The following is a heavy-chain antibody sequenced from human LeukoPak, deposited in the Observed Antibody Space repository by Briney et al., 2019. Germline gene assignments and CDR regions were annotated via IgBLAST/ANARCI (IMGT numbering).Heavy chain of an antibody. V-gene: IGHV4-4*07. D-gene: IGHD4-17*01. CDR2: IYTSGST. Sequence: SSETLSLTCAVSGGSISSYYWSWIRQPAGKGLEWIGRIYTSGSTNYNPSLKSRVTMPVDTSKNQFSLKLSSVTAADTAVYYCARDQFYGDYVSWFDPWGQGTLVTVSS. CDR3: ARDQFYGDYVSWFDP. CDR1: GGSISSYY. J-gene: IGHJ5*02.